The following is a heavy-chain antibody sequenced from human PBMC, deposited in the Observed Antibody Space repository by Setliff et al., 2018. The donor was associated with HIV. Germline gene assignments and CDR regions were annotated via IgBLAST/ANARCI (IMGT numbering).Heavy chain of an antibody. CDR2: MYYSGAT. Sequence: SETLSLTCSVSGVSTTSGASYWTWIRQRPGMALEWIGYMYYSGATSYRPSLGSRVTISRDTSKNQFSLKLTSVTDADTAVYYCAREDCSGPGCHNDAFDIWGQGTLVTVSS. CDR1: GVSTTSGASY. J-gene: IGHJ3*02. CDR3: AREDCSGPGCHNDAFDI. V-gene: IGHV4-31*03. D-gene: IGHD2-15*01.